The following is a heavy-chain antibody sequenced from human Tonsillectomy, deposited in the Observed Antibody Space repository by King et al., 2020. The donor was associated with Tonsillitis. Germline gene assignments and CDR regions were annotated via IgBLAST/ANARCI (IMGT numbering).Heavy chain of an antibody. CDR1: GFTFSSYA. Sequence: VQLVESGGGLVQPGGSLRLSCAASGFTFSSYAMSWVRQAPGKGLEWVSAISGIGGSTYYADSVKGRFTISRDNSKNTLYLQMNSLRAEETAVYYCAKVLSIAVAGKLDYWGQGTLVTVSS. V-gene: IGHV3-23*04. D-gene: IGHD6-19*01. CDR2: ISGIGGST. J-gene: IGHJ4*02. CDR3: AKVLSIAVAGKLDY.